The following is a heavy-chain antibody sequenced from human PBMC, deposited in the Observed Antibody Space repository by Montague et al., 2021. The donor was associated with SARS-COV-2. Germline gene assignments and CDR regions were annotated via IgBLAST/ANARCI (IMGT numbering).Heavy chain of an antibody. J-gene: IGHJ4*02. V-gene: IGHV4-34*01. CDR1: GGSFSGYY. Sequence: SETLSLTCAVYGGSFSGYYWSWIRQPPGEGLEWIGEINHSGGTXXXPSXXXRVTISVDTSKNQFSLKLSSVTAADTAVYYCARGYDYVWGSYRYTYYFDYWGQGTLVTVSS. CDR3: ARGYDYVWGSYRYTYYFDY. D-gene: IGHD3-16*02. CDR2: INHSGGT.